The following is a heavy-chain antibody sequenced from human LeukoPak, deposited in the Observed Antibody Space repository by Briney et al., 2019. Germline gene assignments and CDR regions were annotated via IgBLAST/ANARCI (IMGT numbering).Heavy chain of an antibody. Sequence: GGSLRLSCAASGFTFSSYSMNWVRQAPGKGLEWVSSISSSSSYIYYADSVKGRFTISRDNAKNSLYLQMNSLRAEDTAVYYCARSIVGAIRGGDYWGQGTLVTVSS. CDR2: ISSSSSYI. V-gene: IGHV3-21*01. J-gene: IGHJ4*02. CDR1: GFTFSSYS. D-gene: IGHD1-26*01. CDR3: ARSIVGAIRGGDY.